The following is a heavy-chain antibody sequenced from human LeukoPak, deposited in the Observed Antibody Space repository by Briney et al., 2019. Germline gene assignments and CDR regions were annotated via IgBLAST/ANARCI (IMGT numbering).Heavy chain of an antibody. J-gene: IGHJ1*01. D-gene: IGHD3-22*01. Sequence: GGSLRLSCAASGFTFSSYAMSWVRQAPGKGLEWVSVMDNSDYAYYADAVNGRFTISRDSSTNTLYLQMNSLRAEDTATYYCARQFGFYYDTSGFPEFFQDWGQGTLVTVSS. CDR3: ARQFGFYYDTSGFPEFFQD. V-gene: IGHV3-66*04. CDR1: GFTFSSYA. CDR2: MDNSDYA.